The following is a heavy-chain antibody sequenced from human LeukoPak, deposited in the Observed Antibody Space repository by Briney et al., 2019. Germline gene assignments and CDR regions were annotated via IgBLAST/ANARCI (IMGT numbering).Heavy chain of an antibody. D-gene: IGHD3-22*01. CDR1: GGSISSYY. V-gene: IGHV4-59*01. CDR2: IYYSGST. Sequence: PPETLSLTCTVPGGSISSYYWSWIRQPPGKGLESIGYIYYSGSTNYNPSLKSRVTISVDTSKNQFSLKLSSVTAADTAVYYCARDKEDYYDSSGYYYFAFDIWGQGTMVNVSS. J-gene: IGHJ3*02. CDR3: ARDKEDYYDSSGYYYFAFDI.